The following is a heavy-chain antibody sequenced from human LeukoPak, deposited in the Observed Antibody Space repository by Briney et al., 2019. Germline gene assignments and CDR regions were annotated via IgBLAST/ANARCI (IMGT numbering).Heavy chain of an antibody. V-gene: IGHV3-7*03. CDR1: GFPFSSYW. J-gene: IGHJ4*02. Sequence: GGSLRLSCVASGFPFSSYWMTWVRQAPGKGLEWVANIKQDGSKKSYVDSVKGRFTISRDNAKNSLYLQMNSLRAEDTAVHYCARERGDGEEGKEWGQGTLVTVSS. D-gene: IGHD4-17*01. CDR2: IKQDGSKK. CDR3: ARERGDGEEGKE.